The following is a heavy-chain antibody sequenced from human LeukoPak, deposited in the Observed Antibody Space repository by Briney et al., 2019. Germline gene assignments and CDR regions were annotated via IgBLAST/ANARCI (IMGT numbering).Heavy chain of an antibody. D-gene: IGHD2/OR15-2a*01. CDR3: VSFYETY. V-gene: IGHV3-30*04. Sequence: GGSLRLSCAASGFSFSSYAMHWVRQAPGKGLEWVAVITYDGSKKFYADSVKGRFTISRDNPNNMLYLEMNSLRPEDTAVYYCVSFYETYWGRGTLVTASS. CDR2: ITYDGSKK. J-gene: IGHJ4*02. CDR1: GFSFSSYA.